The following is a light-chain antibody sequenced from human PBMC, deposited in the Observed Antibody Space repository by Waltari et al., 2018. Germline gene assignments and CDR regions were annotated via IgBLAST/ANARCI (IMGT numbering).Light chain of an antibody. J-gene: IGLJ3*02. V-gene: IGLV5-45*02. Sequence: QAVLTQPSYLSASPGTSASLPCTFRSGINVGPYRMYWYQQKPGSPPQYLLRYKSDSDKQQGSGVPSRFSGSKDASANAGILLISGLQSEDEADYYCMIWHSSAWVFGGGTKLTVL. CDR1: SGINVGPYR. CDR3: MIWHSSAWV. CDR2: YKSDSDK.